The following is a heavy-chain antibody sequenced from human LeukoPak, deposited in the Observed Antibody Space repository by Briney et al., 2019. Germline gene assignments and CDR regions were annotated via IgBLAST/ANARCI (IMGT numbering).Heavy chain of an antibody. V-gene: IGHV4-59*08. CDR1: GGSISSYY. D-gene: IGHD2-15*01. CDR2: IYYSGST. Sequence: PSETLSLTCTVSGGSISSYYWSWIRQTPGKGLEWIGYIYYSGSTNYNPSLKSRVTISVDTSKNQFSLKLSSVTAADTAVYYCARHSRSGPLDYWGQGTLVTVSS. J-gene: IGHJ4*02. CDR3: ARHSRSGPLDY.